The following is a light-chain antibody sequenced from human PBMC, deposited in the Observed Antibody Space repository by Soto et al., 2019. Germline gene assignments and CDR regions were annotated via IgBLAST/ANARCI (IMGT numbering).Light chain of an antibody. J-gene: IGKJ4*01. CDR3: QQRSNWPPT. CDR2: DVS. Sequence: DTVLIQSPATLSLSPGERATLSCRASHTVANFLAWYQHKAGQAPRLLIHDVSNRATGIPARFSGSGSGTDFTLTISSLEPDDFAVYYCQQRSNWPPTFGGGTNVEIK. CDR1: HTVANF. V-gene: IGKV3-11*01.